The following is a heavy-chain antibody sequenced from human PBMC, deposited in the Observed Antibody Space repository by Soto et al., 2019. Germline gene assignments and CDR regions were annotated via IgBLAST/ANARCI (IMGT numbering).Heavy chain of an antibody. CDR3: ARPMYGNSVGSGFDY. CDR1: GGSITSGTYF. J-gene: IGHJ4*02. Sequence: QLQLQESGPGLVKPSETLSLSCTVSGGSITSGTYFWGWIRQAPGKGLEWIGSMYSNGDTYYKPSRKIRVTISVDTSKIQFSLKVTSVTAADTAVYYCARPMYGNSVGSGFDYWGKGTPVTVSS. CDR2: MYSNGDT. V-gene: IGHV4-39*01. D-gene: IGHD5-18*01.